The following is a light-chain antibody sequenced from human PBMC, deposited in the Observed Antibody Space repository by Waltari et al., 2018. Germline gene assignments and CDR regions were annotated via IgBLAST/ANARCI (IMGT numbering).Light chain of an antibody. CDR2: DVS. CDR3: SSYTSSSTYV. J-gene: IGLJ1*01. V-gene: IGLV2-14*03. CDR1: RSDVGGYNY. Sequence: QSALTQPASVSGSPGQSNTIHCTGTRSDVGGYNYVSWYQQHPGKVPKLMIYDVSNRPSGVSNRFSGSKSGNTASLTISGLQAEDEADYYCSSYTSSSTYVFGTGTKVTVL.